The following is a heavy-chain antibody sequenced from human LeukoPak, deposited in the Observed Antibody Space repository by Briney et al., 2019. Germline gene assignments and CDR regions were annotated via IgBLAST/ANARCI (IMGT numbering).Heavy chain of an antibody. J-gene: IGHJ5*02. CDR3: ASTYGSGSQNWFDP. CDR1: GGSFSGYY. V-gene: IGHV4-34*01. D-gene: IGHD3-10*01. Sequence: SETLSLTCAVYGGSFSGYYWSWIRQPPGKGLEWVGEINHSGSTTYNPSLKSRVSISVDTSKKQFSLKLSSVTAADTAVYYCASTYGSGSQNWFDPWGQGTLVTVSS. CDR2: INHSGST.